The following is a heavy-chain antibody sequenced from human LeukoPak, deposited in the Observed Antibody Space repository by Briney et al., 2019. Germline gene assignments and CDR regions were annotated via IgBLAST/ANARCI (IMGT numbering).Heavy chain of an antibody. D-gene: IGHD6-13*01. V-gene: IGHV3-23*01. CDR2: ISGSGGST. Sequence: PGRSLRLSCATSGFIFSTYALSWVRQAPRKGLEWASSISGSGGSTYHADSVKGRFTISRDSSKNTLYLQMNSLRAEDTAIYYCARVIRAAPGKGYFDYWGQGTLVTVSS. J-gene: IGHJ4*02. CDR1: GFIFSTYA. CDR3: ARVIRAAPGKGYFDY.